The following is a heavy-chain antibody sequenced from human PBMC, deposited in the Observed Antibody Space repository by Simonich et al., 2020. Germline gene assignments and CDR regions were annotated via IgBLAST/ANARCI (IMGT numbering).Heavy chain of an antibody. J-gene: IGHJ3*02. CDR2: ISGSGGST. CDR3: AKDLGERITMIVVVIDAFDI. D-gene: IGHD3-22*01. Sequence: GGGLVQPGGSLRLSCAASGFTFSSYAMSWVRQAPGKGLDWVSAISGSGGSTYYADSVKGRFTISRENSKNTLYLQMNSLRAEDTALYYCAKDLGERITMIVVVIDAFDIWGQGTMVTVSS. V-gene: IGHV3-23*01. CDR1: GFTFSSYA.